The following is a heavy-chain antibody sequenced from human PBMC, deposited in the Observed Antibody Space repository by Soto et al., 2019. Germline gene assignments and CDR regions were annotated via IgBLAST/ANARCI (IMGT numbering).Heavy chain of an antibody. V-gene: IGHV3-64*01. Sequence: EVQLVESGGGLVQPGGSLRLSCAASGFTLSSYTMHWVRQAAGRGLEYVSAISGNGHSTSYANSVKGRFTISRDISKNTLYLQMGSLRAEDMAVYYCARETNRRDYDGWGQGTLVTVSS. D-gene: IGHD4-17*01. CDR3: ARETNRRDYDG. CDR2: ISGNGHST. CDR1: GFTLSSYT. J-gene: IGHJ4*02.